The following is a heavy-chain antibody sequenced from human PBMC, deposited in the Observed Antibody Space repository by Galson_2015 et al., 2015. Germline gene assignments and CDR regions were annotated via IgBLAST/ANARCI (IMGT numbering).Heavy chain of an antibody. J-gene: IGHJ6*03. CDR1: GFTFSSYG. D-gene: IGHD2-2*01. CDR3: ARDTVDIVVVPAARNYYYYYMDV. V-gene: IGHV3-33*01. CDR2: IWYDGSNK. Sequence: SLRLSCAASGFTFSSYGMHWVRQAPGKGLEWVAVIWYDGSNKYYADSVKGRFTISRDNSKNTLYLQMNSLRAEDTAVYYCARDTVDIVVVPAARNYYYYYMDVWGKGTTVTVSS.